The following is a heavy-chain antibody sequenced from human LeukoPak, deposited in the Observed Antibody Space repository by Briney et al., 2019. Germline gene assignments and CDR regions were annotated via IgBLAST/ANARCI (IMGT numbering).Heavy chain of an antibody. CDR2: ISSSGTTI. V-gene: IGHV3-48*03. Sequence: GGSLRLSCAASGFSFSNYEMNWVRQAPGKGLEWVSHISSSGTTIDYGDSVRGRVTISRDNAKNSLYLQINSLRADDTAFYYCARGLGGWHFELWPRGPLVIVSS. J-gene: IGHJ2*01. CDR1: GFSFSNYE. CDR3: ARGLGGWHFEL. D-gene: IGHD3-16*01.